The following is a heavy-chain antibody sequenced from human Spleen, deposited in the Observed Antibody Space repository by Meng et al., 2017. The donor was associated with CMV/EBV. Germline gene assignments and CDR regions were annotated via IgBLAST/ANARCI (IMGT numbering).Heavy chain of an antibody. D-gene: IGHD2-2*01. CDR3: AHSRYCSSTSCQRNWFDP. Sequence: LRSSGVGVGWIRQPPGKALEWLALIYWNDDKRYSPSLKSRLTITKDTSKNQVVLTMTNMDPVDTATYYCAHSRYCSSTSCQRNWFDPWGQGTLVTVSS. CDR2: IYWNDDK. V-gene: IGHV2-5*01. J-gene: IGHJ5*02. CDR1: LRSSGVG.